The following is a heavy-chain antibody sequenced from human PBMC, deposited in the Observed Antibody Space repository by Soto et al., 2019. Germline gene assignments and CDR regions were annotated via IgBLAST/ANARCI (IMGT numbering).Heavy chain of an antibody. Sequence: GGSLRLSCAASGFTFSNYFMHWVRQVPGEGLVWVSRMSGDGKTISYADSVKGRFTISRDNAKNTLYLQMNSLRVEDTAVYYCARTYVPGIAGFDPWGQGTLVTVSS. CDR1: GFTFSNYF. D-gene: IGHD1-1*01. CDR3: ARTYVPGIAGFDP. CDR2: MSGDGKTI. J-gene: IGHJ5*02. V-gene: IGHV3-74*01.